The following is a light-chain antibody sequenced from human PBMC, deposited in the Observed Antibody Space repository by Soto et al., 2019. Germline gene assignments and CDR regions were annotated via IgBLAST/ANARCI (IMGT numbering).Light chain of an antibody. CDR3: AAWDGSLPGEV. J-gene: IGLJ2*01. V-gene: IGLV1-51*01. Sequence: QSVLTQSPSVSAAPGQTVTISCSGSSSNIGKNYVSWYQQLPGTAPKLLIYDNNKRPSGIPDRFAGSKSGTSGTLDITGLQAGEEDDYYCAAWDGSLPGEVFGGGTKLTVL. CDR1: SSNIGKNY. CDR2: DNN.